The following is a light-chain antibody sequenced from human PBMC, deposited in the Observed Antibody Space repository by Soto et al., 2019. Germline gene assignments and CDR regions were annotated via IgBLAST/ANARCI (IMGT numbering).Light chain of an antibody. J-gene: IGKJ2*01. CDR3: QQYNSYST. CDR2: DAS. V-gene: IGKV1-5*01. Sequence: DIQMTQSPSTLSASVGDRVTITCRASQSISSWLAWYQQKPGKAPKLLIYDASSLESGDPSRFSGSGSGTEFTLTISSLQPDDFATYYCQQYNSYSTFGQGTKLEIK. CDR1: QSISSW.